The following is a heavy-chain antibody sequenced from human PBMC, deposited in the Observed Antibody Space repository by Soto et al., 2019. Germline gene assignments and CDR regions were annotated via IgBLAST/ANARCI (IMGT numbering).Heavy chain of an antibody. D-gene: IGHD2-8*01. V-gene: IGHV4-39*07. CDR3: ARRYAGNFDY. J-gene: IGHJ4*02. CDR1: GGSISSSSYY. CDR2: IYYSGST. Sequence: SETLSLTCTVSGGSISSSSYYWGWIRQPPGKGLEWIGSIYYSGSTYYNPSLRSRVTISVDTSKNQFSLKLSSVTAADTAVYYCARRYAGNFDYWGQGTLVTVSS.